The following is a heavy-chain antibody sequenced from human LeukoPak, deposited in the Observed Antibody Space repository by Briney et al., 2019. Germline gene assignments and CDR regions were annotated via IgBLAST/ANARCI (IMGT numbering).Heavy chain of an antibody. CDR1: GGPISSGGYC. CDR3: ATAVGSYFDY. V-gene: IGHV4-31*02. Sequence: SETLSLTCTVSGGPISSGGYCWSWIRQHPGKGLEWIGYIYYSGSTYYNPSLKSRVTMSVDTSENQFSLKLSSVTAADTVVYYCATAVGSYFDYWSQGTLVTVSS. D-gene: IGHD3-16*01. J-gene: IGHJ4*02. CDR2: IYYSGST.